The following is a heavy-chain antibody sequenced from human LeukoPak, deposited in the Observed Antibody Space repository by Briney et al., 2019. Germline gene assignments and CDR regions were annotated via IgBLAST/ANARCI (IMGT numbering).Heavy chain of an antibody. Sequence: GGSLRLSCAASGFTFSSYGMHWVRQAPGKGLEWVAFIRYDGSNKYYADSVKGRFTISRDNSKNTLYLQMNSLRAEDTAVYYCAKAGYCSSTSCYPPNFDYWGQGTLVTVSS. CDR2: IRYDGSNK. CDR1: GFTFSSYG. CDR3: AKAGYCSSTSCYPPNFDY. D-gene: IGHD2-2*01. J-gene: IGHJ4*02. V-gene: IGHV3-30*02.